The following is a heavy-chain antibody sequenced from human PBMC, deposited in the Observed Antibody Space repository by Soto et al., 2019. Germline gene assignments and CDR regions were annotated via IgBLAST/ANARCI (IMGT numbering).Heavy chain of an antibody. CDR2: IVVGSGNT. V-gene: IGHV1-58*01. Sequence: GASVKVSCKASGFTFTSSAVRWVRQARGQRLEWIGWIVVGSGNTNYAQKFQERVTITRDMSTSTAYMELSSLRSEDTAVYYCAAGSLPLTTSPTYYYGMDVWGQGTTVTVSS. CDR1: GFTFTSSA. J-gene: IGHJ6*02. CDR3: AAGSLPLTTSPTYYYGMDV. D-gene: IGHD4-4*01.